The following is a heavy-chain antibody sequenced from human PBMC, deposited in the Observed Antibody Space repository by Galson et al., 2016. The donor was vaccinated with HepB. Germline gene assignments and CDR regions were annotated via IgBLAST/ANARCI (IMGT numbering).Heavy chain of an antibody. Sequence: SLRLSCAASGFTFNDYWMTWVRQAPGKGLEWVANLSPDGTDKRYAGSVKGRFTISRDNPNNPVFLQMSSLRAEDTALYYCARVDYTDEGINVWGQGTTVTVSS. CDR2: LSPDGTDK. CDR1: GFTFNDYW. D-gene: IGHD4-11*01. CDR3: ARVDYTDEGINV. V-gene: IGHV3-7*01. J-gene: IGHJ6*02.